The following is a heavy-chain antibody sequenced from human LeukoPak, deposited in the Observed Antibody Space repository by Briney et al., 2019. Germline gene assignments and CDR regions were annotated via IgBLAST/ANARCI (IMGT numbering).Heavy chain of an antibody. CDR2: IYPGDSDT. D-gene: IGHD3-3*01. V-gene: IGHV5-51*01. Sequence: GESLKISCKGSGYSFSEYWIGWVRQMPGKGLEWMGIIYPGDSDTRYSPSFEGQVSISVDESISTAYLQWSSLKASDTAMYYCVRFHTYFWRVTGFYYMGVWGKGTTVTVSS. J-gene: IGHJ6*03. CDR1: GYSFSEYW. CDR3: VRFHTYFWRVTGFYYMGV.